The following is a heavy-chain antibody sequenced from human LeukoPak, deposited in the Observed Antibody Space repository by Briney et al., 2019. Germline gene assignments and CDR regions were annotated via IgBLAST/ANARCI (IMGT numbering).Heavy chain of an antibody. CDR2: ISAGGGST. CDR3: AKDRSSGWYGY. V-gene: IGHV3-23*01. CDR1: GFTFSNYA. J-gene: IGHJ4*02. Sequence: PGGSLRLSCAASGFTFSNYAMSWVRQAPGKGLEWVSGISAGGGSTYYADSVKGRFTISRDNSKNTLYLQMNSLGAEDTAVYYCAKDRSSGWYGYWGQGTLVTVSS. D-gene: IGHD6-19*01.